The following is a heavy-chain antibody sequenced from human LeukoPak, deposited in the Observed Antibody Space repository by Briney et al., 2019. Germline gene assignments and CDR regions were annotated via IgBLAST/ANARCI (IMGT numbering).Heavy chain of an antibody. D-gene: IGHD5-18*01. Sequence: GASVKVSCKASGYTFTSYDINWVRQATRQGLEWMGWMNPNSGNTGYAQKFQGRVTMTRNTSISTAYMELSSLRSEDTAVYYCARSLYSKVPGYYYYYGMDVWGQGTTVTVSS. V-gene: IGHV1-8*01. CDR1: GYTFTSYD. J-gene: IGHJ6*02. CDR3: ARSLYSKVPGYYYYYGMDV. CDR2: MNPNSGNT.